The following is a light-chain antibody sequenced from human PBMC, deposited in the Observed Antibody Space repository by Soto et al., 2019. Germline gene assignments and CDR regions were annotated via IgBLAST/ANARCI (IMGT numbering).Light chain of an antibody. CDR3: QQYGSSPLT. V-gene: IGKV3-20*01. CDR2: GAS. Sequence: EMGLTRSPATLSLSPGERATLSCRASQSVSSSYLAWYQQKPGQAPRLLIYGASSRATGIPDRFSGSGSGTDFTLTISRLEPEDFTVYYCQQYGSSPLTFGGGTKVDIK. CDR1: QSVSSSY. J-gene: IGKJ4*01.